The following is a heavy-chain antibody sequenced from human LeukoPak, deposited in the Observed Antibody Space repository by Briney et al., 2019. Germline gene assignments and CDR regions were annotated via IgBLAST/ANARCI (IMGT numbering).Heavy chain of an antibody. CDR2: IIPILGIA. Sequence: ASVKVSCKASGGTFSSYAISWVRQAPGQGLEWMGRIIPILGIANYAQKFQGRVTMTTDTSTSTAYMELRSLRSDDTAVYYCARVHHYDFWSGYSNYFDYWGQGTLVTVSS. V-gene: IGHV1-69*04. CDR1: GGTFSSYA. J-gene: IGHJ4*02. CDR3: ARVHHYDFWSGYSNYFDY. D-gene: IGHD3-3*01.